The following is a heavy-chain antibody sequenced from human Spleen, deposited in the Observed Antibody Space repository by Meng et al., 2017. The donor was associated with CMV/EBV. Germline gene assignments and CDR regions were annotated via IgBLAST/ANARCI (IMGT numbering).Heavy chain of an antibody. V-gene: IGHV3-23*01. CDR2: ISGGGGST. Sequence: ASGFTFSTYGMSWVRQAPGKGLEWVSSISGGGGSTYYADSVKGRFTISRDNSKNTLYLQVNSLRAEDTAVYYCAKDRCGSSSCAFDYWGQGTLVTVSS. D-gene: IGHD2-2*01. CDR3: AKDRCGSSSCAFDY. J-gene: IGHJ4*02. CDR1: GFTFSTYG.